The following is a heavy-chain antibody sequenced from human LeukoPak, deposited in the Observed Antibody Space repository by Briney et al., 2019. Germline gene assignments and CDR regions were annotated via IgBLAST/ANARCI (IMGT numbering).Heavy chain of an antibody. D-gene: IGHD6-13*01. J-gene: IGHJ4*02. Sequence: GGSLRLSCAASGFTVSSNYMSWVRQAPGKGLVWVSRINSDGSSTSYADSVKGRFTISRDNAKNTLYLQMNSLRAEDTAVYYCARSLYSSSWYDYWGQGTLVTVSS. CDR2: INSDGSST. CDR1: GFTVSSNY. V-gene: IGHV3-74*01. CDR3: ARSLYSSSWYDY.